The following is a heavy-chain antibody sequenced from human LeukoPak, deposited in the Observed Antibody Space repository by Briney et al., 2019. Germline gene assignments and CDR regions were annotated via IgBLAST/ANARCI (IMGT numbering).Heavy chain of an antibody. CDR3: ARDGSAIPLYYYYYYMDV. CDR1: GYTFTGYY. D-gene: IGHD1-26*01. J-gene: IGHJ6*03. CDR2: IDPNSGGT. Sequence: GASVKVSCKASGYTFTGYYIHWVRQAPGQGLEWMGWIDPNSGGTNYAQKFQGRVTMTRDTSISTAYMELSRLRSDDTAVYYCARDGSAIPLYYYYYYMDVWGKGTTVTISS. V-gene: IGHV1-2*02.